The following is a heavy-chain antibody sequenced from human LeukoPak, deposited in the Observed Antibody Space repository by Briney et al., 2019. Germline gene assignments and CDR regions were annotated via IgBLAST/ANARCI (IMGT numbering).Heavy chain of an antibody. D-gene: IGHD3-10*01. V-gene: IGHV1-2*04. CDR2: INPNSGGT. CDR1: GYTFTGYY. CDR3: AREVRGVISNWFDP. Sequence: ASVKVSCKASGYTFTGYYMHWVRQAPGQGLEWMRWINPNSGGTNYAQKFQGWVTMTRDTSISTAYMELSRLRSDDTAVYYCAREVRGVISNWFDPWGQGTLVTVSS. J-gene: IGHJ5*02.